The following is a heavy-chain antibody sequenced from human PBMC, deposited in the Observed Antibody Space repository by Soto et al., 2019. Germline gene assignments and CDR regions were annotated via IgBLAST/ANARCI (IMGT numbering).Heavy chain of an antibody. CDR1: GYTFTSYG. CDR3: ARAAPDCSGGSCYLPYSYFDY. V-gene: IGHV1-18*01. Sequence: QVQLVQSGAEVKKPGASVKVSCKASGYTFTSYGISWVRQAPGQGLEWMGWISAYNGNTNYAQKLQGRVTMTTDTSTSTAYMELRSLRSDDTAVYYCARAAPDCSGGSCYLPYSYFDYWGQGTLVTVAS. J-gene: IGHJ4*02. D-gene: IGHD2-15*01. CDR2: ISAYNGNT.